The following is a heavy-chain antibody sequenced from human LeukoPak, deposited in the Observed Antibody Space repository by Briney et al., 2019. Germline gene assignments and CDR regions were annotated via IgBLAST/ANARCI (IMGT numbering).Heavy chain of an antibody. J-gene: IGHJ5*02. CDR1: GGSFSDYG. V-gene: IGHV4-34*01. CDR3: ASFCRKQWLRDRNWFDP. Sequence: SETLSLTCAVYGGSFSDYGWTWIRQSPGKGLEWIGEINHDGRTNYNPSLKSRVTISVDTSKNQFSLKLSSVTAADTAVYYCASFCRKQWLRDRNWFDPWGQGTLVTVSS. CDR2: INHDGRT. D-gene: IGHD6-19*01.